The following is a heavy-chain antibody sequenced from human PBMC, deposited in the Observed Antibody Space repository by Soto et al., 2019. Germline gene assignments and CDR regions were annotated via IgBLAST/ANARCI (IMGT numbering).Heavy chain of an antibody. CDR3: AKDNKGYSGYDVPWFDP. Sequence: GGSLRLSCAASGFTFSSYGMHWVRQAPGKGLEWVAVIWYDGGNKDYADSVKGRFTISRDNSKNTLYLQMNSLRAEDTALYYCAKDNKGYSGYDVPWFDPWGQGTLVTAPQ. D-gene: IGHD5-12*01. CDR1: GFTFSSYG. CDR2: IWYDGGNK. J-gene: IGHJ5*02. V-gene: IGHV3-33*03.